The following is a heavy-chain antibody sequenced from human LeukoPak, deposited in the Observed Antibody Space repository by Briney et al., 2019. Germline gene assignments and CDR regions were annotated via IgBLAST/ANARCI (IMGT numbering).Heavy chain of an antibody. CDR3: ARHPLSGYDSYYYYGMDV. J-gene: IGHJ6*02. Sequence: SETLSLTCTVSGGSISSSSYYWGWRRQPPGRGVEGIGSIYYSGSTYDNPALKSRVTISVDTSKNQFSLKLSSVTAADTAVYYCARHPLSGYDSYYYYGMDVWGQGTTVTVSS. CDR1: GGSISSSSYY. V-gene: IGHV4-39*01. CDR2: IYYSGST. D-gene: IGHD5-12*01.